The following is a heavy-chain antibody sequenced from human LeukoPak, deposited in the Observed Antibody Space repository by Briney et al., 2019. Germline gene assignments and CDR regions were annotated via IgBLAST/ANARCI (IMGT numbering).Heavy chain of an antibody. CDR2: ISYDGSNK. CDR3: AKDHSGYVDY. V-gene: IGHV3-30*18. J-gene: IGHJ4*02. D-gene: IGHD1-26*01. Sequence: PGGSLRLSCAASGFTFSSYGMHWVRQAPGTGLEWVAVISYDGSNKYHADSVKGRFTISRDNSKNTLYLQMNSLRAEDTAVYYCAKDHSGYVDYWGQGTLVTVSS. CDR1: GFTFSSYG.